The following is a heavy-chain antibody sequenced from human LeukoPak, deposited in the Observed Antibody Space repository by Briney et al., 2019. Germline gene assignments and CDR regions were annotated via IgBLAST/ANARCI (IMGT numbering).Heavy chain of an antibody. D-gene: IGHD3-22*01. CDR2: INPNSGGT. Sequence: ASVKVSCRASGYTFTGYYMHWVRQAPGQGLEWMGRINPNSGGTNYAQKFQGRVTMTRDTSISTAYMELSRLRSDDTAVYYCARTYDSSGTDYWGQGTLVTVSS. CDR1: GYTFTGYY. CDR3: ARTYDSSGTDY. V-gene: IGHV1-2*06. J-gene: IGHJ4*02.